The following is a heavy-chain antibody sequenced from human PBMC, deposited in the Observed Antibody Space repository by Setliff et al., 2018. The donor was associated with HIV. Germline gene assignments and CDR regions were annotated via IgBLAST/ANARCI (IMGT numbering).Heavy chain of an antibody. V-gene: IGHV1-69*10. CDR2: IIPVLGEP. D-gene: IGHD3-10*01. CDR1: GYTLTELS. Sequence: ASVKVSCKISGYTLTELSIHWVRQAPGQGLEWMGGIIPVLGEPHYAQSFQGRVTISADESTNTAHMELRSLTSEDTAAYYCTRGALYGLFEFWGPGTLVTVS. CDR3: TRGALYGLFEF. J-gene: IGHJ4*02.